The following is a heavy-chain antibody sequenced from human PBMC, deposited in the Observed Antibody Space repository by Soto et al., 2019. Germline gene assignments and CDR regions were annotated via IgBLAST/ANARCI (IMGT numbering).Heavy chain of an antibody. D-gene: IGHD3-22*01. J-gene: IGHJ4*02. CDR3: ARSPYYYDSSGYWGY. CDR2: ISGSGGTI. CDR1: GFTFSSYA. Sequence: GGSLRLSCAASGFTFSSYAMSWVRQAPGKGLEKVSAISGSGGTIYYADSVKGRFTISRDNAKNSLYLQMNSLRAEDTAVYYCARSPYYYDSSGYWGYWGQGTPVTVSS. V-gene: IGHV3-23*01.